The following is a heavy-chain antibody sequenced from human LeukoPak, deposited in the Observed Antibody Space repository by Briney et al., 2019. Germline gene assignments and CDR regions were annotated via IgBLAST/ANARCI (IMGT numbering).Heavy chain of an antibody. D-gene: IGHD3-10*01. J-gene: IGHJ4*02. CDR3: ARAVGRITEFAY. Sequence: GGSLRLSCVASELTFNAYCMTWVRQAPGQGLEWVANINQDGSETSYLDSVKGRFTISRDNFENTAYFQMNSLRAEDTAVYYCARAVGRITEFAYWGQGTLVTVSS. CDR1: ELTFNAYC. V-gene: IGHV3-7*03. CDR2: INQDGSET.